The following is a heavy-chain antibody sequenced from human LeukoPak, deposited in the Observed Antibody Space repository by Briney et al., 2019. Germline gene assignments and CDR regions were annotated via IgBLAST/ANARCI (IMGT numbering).Heavy chain of an antibody. J-gene: IGHJ3*02. V-gene: IGHV1-2*02. CDR2: INPNGGGT. CDR3: SRANNWYFDI. Sequence: ASVKVSCKASGYTFTGYSMHWVRQAPGQGLEWMGWINPNGGGTIYAQKFQGRVTMTTDTSINTAYMELSRLRSDDTAVYYCSRANNWYFDIWGQGTMVTVSS. D-gene: IGHD1-1*01. CDR1: GYTFTGYS.